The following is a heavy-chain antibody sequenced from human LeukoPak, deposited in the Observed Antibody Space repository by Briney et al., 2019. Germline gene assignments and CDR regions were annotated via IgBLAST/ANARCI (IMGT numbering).Heavy chain of an antibody. CDR1: GFTFSSYA. Sequence: GRSLILSCAASGFTFSSYAMHWVRQAPGKGLEWVAVISYDGSNKDYADSVKGRFTISRDNSKNTLYLQMNSLRAEDTAVYYCAREIFNGFDIWGQGTMVTVSS. CDR3: AREIFNGFDI. J-gene: IGHJ3*02. CDR2: ISYDGSNK. V-gene: IGHV3-30-3*01.